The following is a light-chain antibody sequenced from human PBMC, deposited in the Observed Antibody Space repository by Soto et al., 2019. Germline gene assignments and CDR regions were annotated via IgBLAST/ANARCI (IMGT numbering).Light chain of an antibody. J-gene: IGKJ1*01. CDR3: QQYNGYSRT. CDR2: DGS. Sequence: DIQMTHSPSTLSASVGDRVTITCRASQSIRSSLAWYQQKPGKAPKLLIYDGSSLERGVPSRFSGSGSGTEFTLTLRSLQPDDFATYYCQQYNGYSRTFGQGTKVDIK. CDR1: QSIRSS. V-gene: IGKV1-5*01.